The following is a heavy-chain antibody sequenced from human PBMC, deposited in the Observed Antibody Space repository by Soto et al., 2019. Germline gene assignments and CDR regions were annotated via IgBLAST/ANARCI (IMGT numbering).Heavy chain of an antibody. CDR3: AKLPPWLVWTRHEYFQH. D-gene: IGHD6-19*01. CDR1: GFTFSSYA. V-gene: IGHV3-23*01. Sequence: EVQLLESGGGLVQPGGSLRLSCAASGFTFSSYAMSWVRQAPGKGLEWVSAISGSGGSTYYADSVKGRFTISRDNSKNTLYLQMNSLRAEDTAVYYCAKLPPWLVWTRHEYFQHWCQGTLVTVSS. J-gene: IGHJ1*01. CDR2: ISGSGGST.